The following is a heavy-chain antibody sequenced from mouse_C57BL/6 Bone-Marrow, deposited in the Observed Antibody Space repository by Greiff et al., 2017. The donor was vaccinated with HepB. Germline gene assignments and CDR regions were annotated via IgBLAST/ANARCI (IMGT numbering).Heavy chain of an antibody. Sequence: QVQLKESGAELVRPGTSVKMSCKASGYTFTNYWIGWAKQRPGHGLEWIGDIYPGGGYTNYNEKFKGKATLTADKSSSTAYMQFSSLTSEDSAIYYCARSDYYFDDWGQGTTLTVSS. CDR1: GYTFTNYW. CDR2: IYPGGGYT. CDR3: ARSDYYFDD. J-gene: IGHJ2*01. D-gene: IGHD2-4*01. V-gene: IGHV1-63*01.